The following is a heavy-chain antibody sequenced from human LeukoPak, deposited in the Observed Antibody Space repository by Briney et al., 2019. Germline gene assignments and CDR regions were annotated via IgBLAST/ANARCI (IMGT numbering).Heavy chain of an antibody. CDR1: GFTFSSYA. CDR2: ISGSGGST. J-gene: IGHJ4*02. D-gene: IGHD4-17*01. CDR3: ARDWDGDYGGFDY. V-gene: IGHV3-23*01. Sequence: GGSLRLSCAASGFTFSSYAMSWVRQAPGKGLEWVSAISGSGGSTYYADSVKGRFTISRDNAKNSLYLQMNSLRAEDTAVYYCARDWDGDYGGFDYWGQGTLVTVSS.